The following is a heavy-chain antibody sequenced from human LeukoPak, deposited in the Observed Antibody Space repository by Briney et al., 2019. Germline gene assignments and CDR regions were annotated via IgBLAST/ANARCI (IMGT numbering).Heavy chain of an antibody. CDR2: IIPIFGTA. V-gene: IGHV1-69*13. CDR1: GGTFSSYA. Sequence: SVKVSCKASGGTFSSYAISWVRQAPGQGLEWMGGIIPIFGTANYAQKFQGRVTITAEESTSTAYMELSSLRSEDTAVYYCARERDMTTVRRTHYYYGMDVWGKGTTVTVSS. J-gene: IGHJ6*04. D-gene: IGHD4-17*01. CDR3: ARERDMTTVRRTHYYYGMDV.